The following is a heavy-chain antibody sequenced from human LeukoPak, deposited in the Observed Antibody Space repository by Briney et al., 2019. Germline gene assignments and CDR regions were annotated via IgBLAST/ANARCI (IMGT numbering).Heavy chain of an antibody. CDR1: GYTLTELS. Sequence: ASVKVSCKVSGYTLTELSMHWVRQAPGKGLEWMGGFDPEDGETIYAQKFQGRVTMTEDTSTDTAYMELSSLRSEDTAVYYCATKQRAYDFWSGYYTGLDYWGQGTLVTVSS. V-gene: IGHV1-24*01. CDR3: ATKQRAYDFWSGYYTGLDY. J-gene: IGHJ4*02. CDR2: FDPEDGET. D-gene: IGHD3-3*01.